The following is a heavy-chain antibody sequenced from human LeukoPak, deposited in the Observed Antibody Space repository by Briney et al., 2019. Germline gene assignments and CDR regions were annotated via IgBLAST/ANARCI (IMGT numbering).Heavy chain of an antibody. Sequence: SETLSLTCTVSGGSISSYYWSWIRQPAGKGLEWIGRIYTSGSTNYNPSLKSRVTMSVDTSKNQFSLILSSVNAADTAVYYCARDILATSIAAPYYWGQGTLVTVSS. D-gene: IGHD6-13*01. J-gene: IGHJ4*02. V-gene: IGHV4-4*07. CDR1: GGSISSYY. CDR3: ARDILATSIAAPYY. CDR2: IYTSGST.